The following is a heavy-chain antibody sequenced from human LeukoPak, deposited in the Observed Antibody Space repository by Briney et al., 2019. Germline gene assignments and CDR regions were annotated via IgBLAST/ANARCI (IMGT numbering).Heavy chain of an antibody. CDR1: GFTFSSYG. CDR3: AKEMRYYDSSGYPPDAFDI. J-gene: IGHJ3*02. CDR2: IRYDGSNK. Sequence: GGSLRLSCAASGFTFSSYGMHWVRQAPGKGLEWVAFIRYDGSNKYYADSVKGRFTISRDNSKNTLYLQMNSLRAEDTAVYYCAKEMRYYDSSGYPPDAFDIWGQGTMVTVSS. V-gene: IGHV3-30*02. D-gene: IGHD3-22*01.